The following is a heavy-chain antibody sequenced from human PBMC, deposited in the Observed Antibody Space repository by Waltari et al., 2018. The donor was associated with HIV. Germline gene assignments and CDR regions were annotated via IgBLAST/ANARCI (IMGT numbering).Heavy chain of an antibody. J-gene: IGHJ4*01. CDR3: ATVSTITTEKYFDY. Sequence: VRLQESGPSEVKPSETLSLTCGVSGYSISAGYYWGWIRQSPGKGLEWIGTMFHRGNPYYNPSLQSRVSMSIDSSKTQFSLTLTSVTAADTAMYYCATVSTITTEKYFDYWGRGMLVTV. D-gene: IGHD5-12*01. CDR1: GYSISAGYY. V-gene: IGHV4-38-2*01. CDR2: MFHRGNP.